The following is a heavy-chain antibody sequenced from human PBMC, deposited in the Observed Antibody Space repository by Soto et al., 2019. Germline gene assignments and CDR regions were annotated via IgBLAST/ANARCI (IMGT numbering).Heavy chain of an antibody. CDR3: RYDSSGYYYAHSDFDY. D-gene: IGHD3-22*01. CDR1: GGTFSSYA. Sequence: QVQLVQSGAEVKKPGSSVKVSCKASGGTFSSYAISWVRQAPGQGLEWLGGIIPIFGTANYAQNFQGRVTITADESTRTAYMELSSLRSEDTAVYYCRYDSSGYYYAHSDFDYWGQGTLVTVSS. J-gene: IGHJ4*02. V-gene: IGHV1-69*01. CDR2: IIPIFGTA.